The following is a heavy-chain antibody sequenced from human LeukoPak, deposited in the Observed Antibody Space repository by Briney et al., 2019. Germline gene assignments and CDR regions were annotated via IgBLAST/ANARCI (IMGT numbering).Heavy chain of an antibody. J-gene: IGHJ5*02. Sequence: SETLSLTCTVSGGSISGYYWSWIRQPPGQGLEWIAYIHSNGYTNYNPSLKSRVTISVDTSKNQFSLEVTSVTAADTAMYYWTXRXGPMSGSYDYFDPWGQGTLVTVS. CDR1: GGSISGYY. CDR2: IHSNGYT. D-gene: IGHD1-26*01. CDR3: TXRXGPMSGSYDYFDP. V-gene: IGHV4-4*09.